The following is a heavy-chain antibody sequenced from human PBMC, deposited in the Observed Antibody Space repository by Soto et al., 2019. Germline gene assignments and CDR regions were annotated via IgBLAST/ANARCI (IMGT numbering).Heavy chain of an antibody. CDR3: VRDEFGLGIDY. CDR2: INSDGSDS. CDR1: GFTFSSYW. V-gene: IGHV3-74*01. Sequence: EVQLVESGGGLVQPGGSLRLSCAASGFTFSSYWMHWVRQTPGKGLVWVSHINSDGSDSTYADSVKGRFTISRDNAKNTLYLQMNSLRAEDTAVYYCVRDEFGLGIDYWGLGPLVTVSS. D-gene: IGHD3-16*01. J-gene: IGHJ4*02.